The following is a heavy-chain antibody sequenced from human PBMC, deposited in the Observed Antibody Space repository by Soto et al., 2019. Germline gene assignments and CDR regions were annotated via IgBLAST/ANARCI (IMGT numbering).Heavy chain of an antibody. V-gene: IGHV3-48*03. J-gene: IGHJ6*02. Sequence: GGSLRLSCVASGLTFSSYEVNWVRQAPGKGLEWVSYINSISSTIYYADSVKGRFTISRDNAKNSLFLQMNSLRAEDTAVYYCARVSMAGTLQFNYHYYYGMDVWGQGTTVTVSS. CDR3: ARVSMAGTLQFNYHYYYGMDV. CDR2: INSISSTI. D-gene: IGHD6-19*01. CDR1: GLTFSSYE.